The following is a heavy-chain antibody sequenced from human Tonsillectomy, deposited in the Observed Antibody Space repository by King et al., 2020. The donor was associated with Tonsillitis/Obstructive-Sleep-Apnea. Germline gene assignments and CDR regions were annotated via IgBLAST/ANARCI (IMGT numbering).Heavy chain of an antibody. CDR1: GFTFSSYA. CDR2: ISNDGSDK. V-gene: IGHV3-30*04. D-gene: IGHD1-14*01. J-gene: IGHJ6*02. CDR3: ARYLANRNGFDYYYCGMDV. Sequence: VQLVESGGGVVQPGRSLRLSCAASGFTFSSYAMYWVRQAPGKGLEWVAVISNDGSDKYYVDSVKGRFTISRDNSKNTLHLQMNSLRAEDTAVYYCARYLANRNGFDYYYCGMDVGGQGTPVIVS.